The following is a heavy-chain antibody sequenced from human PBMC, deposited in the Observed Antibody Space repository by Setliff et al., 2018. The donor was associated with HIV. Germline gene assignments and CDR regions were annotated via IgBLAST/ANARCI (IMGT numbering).Heavy chain of an antibody. CDR2: IRDNGIST. CDR1: GYTFTSYA. CDR3: AKGVQRFRPYYFDS. D-gene: IGHD3-10*01. J-gene: IGHJ4*02. Sequence: SCKASGYTFTSYAMHWVRRAPGKGLEWVSGIRDNGISTYYADSVTGRFIISRDNSKNTLFLQMNSLKVEDTAIYYCAKGVQRFRPYYFDSWGQGALVTVSS. V-gene: IGHV3-23*01.